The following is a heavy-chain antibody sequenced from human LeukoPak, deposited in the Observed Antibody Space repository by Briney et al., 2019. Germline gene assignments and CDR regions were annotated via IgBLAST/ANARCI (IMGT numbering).Heavy chain of an antibody. CDR1: GFTFSSYA. D-gene: IGHD3-10*01. CDR2: ISYDGSNK. J-gene: IGHJ4*02. CDR3: ARDPGDY. Sequence: GGSLRLSCAASGFTFSSYAMHWVRQAPGKGLEWVAVISYDGSNKYYADSVKGRFTISRDNSKNTLYLQMNSLRAEDTAVYYCARDPGDYWGQGTLVTVSS. V-gene: IGHV3-30-3*01.